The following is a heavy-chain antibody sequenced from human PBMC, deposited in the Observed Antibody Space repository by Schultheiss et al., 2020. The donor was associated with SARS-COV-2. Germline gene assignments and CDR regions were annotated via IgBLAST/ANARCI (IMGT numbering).Heavy chain of an antibody. CDR1: GFTFSSYA. CDR3: ARDLRGRFDP. V-gene: IGHV3-30*07. D-gene: IGHD3-10*01. CDR2: ISYDGSNK. Sequence: GESLKISCAASGFTFSSYAMHWVRQAPGKGLEWVAVISYDGSNKYYADSVKGRFTISRDNSKNTLYLQMNSLRAEDTAVYYCARDLRGRFDPWGQGTLVTVSS. J-gene: IGHJ5*02.